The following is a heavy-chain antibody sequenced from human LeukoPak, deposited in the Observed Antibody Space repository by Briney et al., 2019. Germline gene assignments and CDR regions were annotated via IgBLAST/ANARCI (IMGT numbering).Heavy chain of an antibody. Sequence: ASVKVSCKASGGTFSSYAISWVRQAPGQGLEWMGGIIPIFGTANYAQKFQGRVTITADESTSTAYMELSSLRSEDTAVYYCARSSHCSSTSCPLTHHYWGQGTLVTVSS. V-gene: IGHV1-69*13. CDR1: GGTFSSYA. J-gene: IGHJ4*02. D-gene: IGHD2-2*01. CDR3: ARSSHCSSTSCPLTHHY. CDR2: IIPIFGTA.